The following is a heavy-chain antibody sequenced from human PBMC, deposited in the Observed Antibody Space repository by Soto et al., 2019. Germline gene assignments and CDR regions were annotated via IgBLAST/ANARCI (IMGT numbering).Heavy chain of an antibody. V-gene: IGHV4-59*01. CDR1: GGSISSYY. Sequence: PSETLSLTCTFSGGSISSYYWSWIRQPPGKGLEWIGYIYYSGSTNYNPSLKSRVTISVDTSKNQFSPKLSSVTAADTAVYYCARTFYEYYYMDVWGKGTTVTVSS. CDR2: IYYSGST. CDR3: ARTFYEYYYMDV. J-gene: IGHJ6*03.